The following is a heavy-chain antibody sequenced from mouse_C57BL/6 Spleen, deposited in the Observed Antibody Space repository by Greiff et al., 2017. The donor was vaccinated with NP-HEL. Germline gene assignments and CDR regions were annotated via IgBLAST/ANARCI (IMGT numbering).Heavy chain of an antibody. Sequence: VQLQQSGAELVRPGSSVKLSCKASGYTFTSYWMDWVKQRPGQGLEWIGNIYPSDSETHYNQKFKDKATLTVDKSSSTAYMQLSSLTSEDSAVYYCARGYGYDGVYATDYWGQVTSVTVSS. J-gene: IGHJ4*01. CDR1: GYTFTSYW. V-gene: IGHV1-61*01. CDR2: IYPSDSET. CDR3: ARGYGYDGVYATDY. D-gene: IGHD2-2*01.